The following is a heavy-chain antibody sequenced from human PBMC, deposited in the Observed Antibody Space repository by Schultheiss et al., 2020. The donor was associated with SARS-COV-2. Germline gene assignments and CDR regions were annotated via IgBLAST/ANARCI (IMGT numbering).Heavy chain of an antibody. V-gene: IGHV3-11*05. J-gene: IGHJ6*02. CDR2: ISSSSSYT. CDR1: GFTFSDYY. CDR3: ARVPGLWITPGYGMDV. D-gene: IGHD3-3*01. Sequence: GGSLRLSCAASGFTFSDYYMSWIRQAPGKGLEWVSYISSSSSYTNYADSVKGRFTISRDNAKNSLYLQMNSLRAEDTAVYYCARVPGLWITPGYGMDVWGQGTTVTVSS.